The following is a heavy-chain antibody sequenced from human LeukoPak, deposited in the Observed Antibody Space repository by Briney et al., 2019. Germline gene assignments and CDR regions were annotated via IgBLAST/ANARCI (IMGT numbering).Heavy chain of an antibody. CDR1: GFRFSSYD. CDR2: ISYDGSNK. V-gene: IGHV3-30-3*01. Sequence: GGSLRLSCAATGFRFSSYDMHWVRQAPGKGLEWEAVISYDGSNKYYADSVKGRFTISRDNSKNTLYLQMNSLRAEDTAVYYCAREPPQLEVAAFDIWGQGTMVTVSS. D-gene: IGHD6-13*01. CDR3: AREPPQLEVAAFDI. J-gene: IGHJ3*02.